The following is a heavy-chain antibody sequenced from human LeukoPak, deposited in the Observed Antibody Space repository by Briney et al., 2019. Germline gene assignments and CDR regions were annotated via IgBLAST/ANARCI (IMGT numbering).Heavy chain of an antibody. Sequence: KTGGSLRLSCAASGFTFSSYSMNWVRQAPGKGLEWVSSISSSSSYIYYADSVKGRFTISRDNAKNSLYLQMNSLRAEDTAVYYCARGGGSYYSYYYYMDVWGKGTTVTVSS. CDR3: ARGGGSYYSYYYYMDV. V-gene: IGHV3-21*01. CDR1: GFTFSSYS. D-gene: IGHD1-26*01. CDR2: ISSSSSYI. J-gene: IGHJ6*03.